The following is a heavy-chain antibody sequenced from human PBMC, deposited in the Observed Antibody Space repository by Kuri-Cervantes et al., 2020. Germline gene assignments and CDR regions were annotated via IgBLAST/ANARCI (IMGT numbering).Heavy chain of an antibody. J-gene: IGHJ6*02. Sequence: ASVKVSCKASGYTFTSYAMHWVRQAPGQRLEWMGWSNAGNGNTKYSQEFQGRVTITRDTSASTAYMELSSLRSEDMAVYYCARGYYGSGSLRVYYYYGMDVWGQGTTVTVSS. CDR3: ARGYYGSGSLRVYYYYGMDV. V-gene: IGHV1-3*02. CDR2: SNAGNGNT. D-gene: IGHD3-10*01. CDR1: GYTFTSYA.